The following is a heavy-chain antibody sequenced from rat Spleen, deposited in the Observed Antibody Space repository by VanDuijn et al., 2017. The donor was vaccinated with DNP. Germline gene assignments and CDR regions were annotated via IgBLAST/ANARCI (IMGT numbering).Heavy chain of an antibody. CDR2: ITSGGSNT. CDR1: GFTFSSFA. D-gene: IGHD4-1*01. V-gene: IGHV5-25*01. CDR3: AKIYYGYDY. J-gene: IGHJ2*01. Sequence: EVQLVESGGGLVQPGRSLKLSCAASGFTFSSFAMAWVRQAPKKGLEWVATITSGGSNTYYPDSVKGRFTISKDNAKSTLYLQMESLRSEDTATYYCAKIYYGYDYWGQGVMVTVSS.